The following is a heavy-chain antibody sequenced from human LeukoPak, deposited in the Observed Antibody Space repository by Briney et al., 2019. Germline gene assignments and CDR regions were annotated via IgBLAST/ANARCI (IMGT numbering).Heavy chain of an antibody. CDR2: IRYDGSNK. CDR1: GFTFSGYG. D-gene: IGHD4-17*01. J-gene: IGHJ4*02. Sequence: PGGSLRLSCAASGFTFSGYGMHWVRQAPGKGLEWVAFIRYDGSNKYYADSVKGRFTISRDNSKNTLYLQMNSLRAEDTAVYYCAKDRVRDYDGPFDYWGQGTLVTVSS. V-gene: IGHV3-30*02. CDR3: AKDRVRDYDGPFDY.